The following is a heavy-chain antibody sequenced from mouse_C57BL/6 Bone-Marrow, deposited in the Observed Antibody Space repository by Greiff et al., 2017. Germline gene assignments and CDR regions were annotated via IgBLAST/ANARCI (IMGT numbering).Heavy chain of an antibody. D-gene: IGHD1-1*01. V-gene: IGHV1-81*01. Sequence: QVQLQQSGAELARPGASVKLSCKASGYTFTSYGISWVKQRTGQGLEWIGEIYPRSGNTYYNEKFKGKATLTADKSSSTAYMELRSLTSEDSAVYFCASITTVVATPYAMDDWGKGTSVTVSS. CDR3: ASITTVVATPYAMDD. CDR1: GYTFTSYG. CDR2: IYPRSGNT. J-gene: IGHJ4*01.